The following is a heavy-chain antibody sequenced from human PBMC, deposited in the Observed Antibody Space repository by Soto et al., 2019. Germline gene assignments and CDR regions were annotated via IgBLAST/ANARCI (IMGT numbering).Heavy chain of an antibody. V-gene: IGHV3-11*01. Sequence: GGSLRLSCAASGFTFSDYYTSWIRQAPGKGLEWVSYISSSGSTIYYADSVKGRFTISRDNAKNSLYLQMNSLRAEDTAVYYFAREFYYYDRRGQHAFWARGPLAPVSA. D-gene: IGHD3-22*01. CDR1: GFTFSDYY. J-gene: IGHJ1*01. CDR3: AREFYYYDRRGQHAF. CDR2: ISSSGSTI.